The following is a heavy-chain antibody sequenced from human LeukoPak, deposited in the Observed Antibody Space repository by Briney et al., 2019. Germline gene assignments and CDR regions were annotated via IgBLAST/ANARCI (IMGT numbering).Heavy chain of an antibody. D-gene: IGHD1-26*01. CDR2: ITSSSTYI. CDR3: ARAPPHYSGSYLPAML. V-gene: IGHV3-21*01. J-gene: IGHJ4*02. CDR1: GFTFSSYS. Sequence: GGSLRLSCAASGFTFSSYSMNWVRQAPGKGLEWVSSITSSSTYIFYADSLKGRFTISRDNAKNSVYLQMNGLRAEDTAVYYCARAPPHYSGSYLPAMLWGQGTLVTVSS.